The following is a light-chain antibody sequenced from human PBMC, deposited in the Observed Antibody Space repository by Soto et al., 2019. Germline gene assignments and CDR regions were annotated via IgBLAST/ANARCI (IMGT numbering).Light chain of an antibody. CDR1: QSVSSN. V-gene: IGKV3-15*01. J-gene: IGKJ5*01. CDR3: QQYGSSIT. CDR2: GAS. Sequence: EIVMTQSPATLSVSPGERATLSCRASQSVSSNLAWYQQKPGQAPRLLIYGASTRATGIPARFSGSGSGTDFTLTISRLEPEDFAAYYCQQYGSSITFGQGTRLEIK.